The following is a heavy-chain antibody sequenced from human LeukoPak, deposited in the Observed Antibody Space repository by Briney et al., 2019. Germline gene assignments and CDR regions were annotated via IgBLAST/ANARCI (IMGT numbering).Heavy chain of an antibody. CDR3: AREAAMVSFDY. J-gene: IGHJ4*02. D-gene: IGHD5-18*01. CDR2: VSSSGSTI. V-gene: IGHV3-48*03. Sequence: GGSLRLSXAASGFTFSSYEMNWVRQAPGKGLEWVSYVSSSGSTIYYADSVKGRFTISRDNAKNSLYLQMNSLRAEDTAVYYCAREAAMVSFDYWGQGTLVTVSS. CDR1: GFTFSSYE.